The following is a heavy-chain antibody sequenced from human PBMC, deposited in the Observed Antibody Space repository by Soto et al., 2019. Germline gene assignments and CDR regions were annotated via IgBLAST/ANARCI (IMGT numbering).Heavy chain of an antibody. CDR1: GFPFGSND. CDR3: ATSPLFPGAP. V-gene: IGHV3-53*01. CDR2: IYSGGST. J-gene: IGHJ3*01. D-gene: IGHD2-2*01. Sequence: EVQLVGSGGGLIQPGGSLRVSCAAGGFPFGSNDMIWVRQAPGKGLGWVSLIYSGGSTYCADCERGRSTISRDNSKNTLYLQMCSLGAEDTAVYYCATSPLFPGAPWGQWTMVTVSS.